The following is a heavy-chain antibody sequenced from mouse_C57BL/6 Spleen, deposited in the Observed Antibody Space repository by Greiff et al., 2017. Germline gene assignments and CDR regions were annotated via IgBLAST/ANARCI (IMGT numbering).Heavy chain of an antibody. J-gene: IGHJ3*01. CDR2: ISYDGSN. V-gene: IGHV3-6*01. CDR3: ARGVDQFAY. CDR1: GYSITSGYY. Sequence: EVQRVESGPGLVKPSQSLSLTCSVTGYSITSGYYWNWIRQFPGNKLEWMGYISYDGSNNYNPSLKNRISITRDTSKNQFFLKLNSVTTEDTATYYCARGVDQFAYWGQGTLVTVSA.